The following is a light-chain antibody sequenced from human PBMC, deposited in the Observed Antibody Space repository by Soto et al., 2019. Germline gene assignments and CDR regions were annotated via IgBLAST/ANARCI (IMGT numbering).Light chain of an antibody. V-gene: IGLV2-14*01. CDR2: DVS. CDR1: SSDVGGYNY. J-gene: IGLJ2*01. Sequence: QSALTQPASVSGSPGQSITISCTGTSSDVGGYNYVSWYQQHPGKAPKLMIYDVSNRPSGVSNCFSGSKSGNTASLTISGLQAEDEADYYCSSYTSSSTGGFVVFGGGTKLTVL. CDR3: SSYTSSSTGGFVV.